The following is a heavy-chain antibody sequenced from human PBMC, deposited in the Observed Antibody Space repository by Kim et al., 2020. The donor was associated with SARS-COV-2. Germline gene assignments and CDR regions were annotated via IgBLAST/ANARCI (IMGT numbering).Heavy chain of an antibody. V-gene: IGHV3-33*01. D-gene: IGHD1-26*01. Sequence: GGSLRLSCAASGFTFSSYGMHWVRQAPGKGLEWVAVIWYDGSNKYYADSVKGRFTISRDNSKNTLYLQMNSLRAEDTAVYYCARTHSGSYYLAWLDYWGQGTLVTVSS. CDR2: IWYDGSNK. CDR3: ARTHSGSYYLAWLDY. J-gene: IGHJ4*02. CDR1: GFTFSSYG.